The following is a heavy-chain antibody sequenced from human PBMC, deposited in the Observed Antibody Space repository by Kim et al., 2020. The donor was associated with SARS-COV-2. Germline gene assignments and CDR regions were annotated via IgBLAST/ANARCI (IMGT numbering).Heavy chain of an antibody. CDR2: INPNSGDT. CDR1: GYTFTGYY. Sequence: ASVKVSCKASGYTFTGYYMHWVRQAPGRGLEWMGWINPNSGDTNFAQKFQGRVTMTRDTSISTAYMELSRLTSDDTAVHYCARDRAGCRRTSCWDRVDPW. V-gene: IGHV1-2*02. J-gene: IGHJ5*02. D-gene: IGHD2-2*01. CDR3: ARDRAGCRRTSCWDRVDP.